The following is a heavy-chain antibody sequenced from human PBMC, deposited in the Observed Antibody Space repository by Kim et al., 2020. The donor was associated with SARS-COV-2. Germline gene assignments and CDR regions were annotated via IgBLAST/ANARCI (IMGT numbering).Heavy chain of an antibody. J-gene: IGHJ4*02. CDR2: ISSSTSMV. CDR3: ARDLCSGGSCYPFVN. CDR1: GFTFSDYY. Sequence: GGSLRLSCAASGFTFSDYYMNWIRQAPGKGLEWISNISSSTSMVYYADSVKGRFTISRDNAKNSLYLQMNSLRAEDTAIYYCARDLCSGGSCYPFVNWGQGALVTVSP. D-gene: IGHD2-15*01. V-gene: IGHV3-11*01.